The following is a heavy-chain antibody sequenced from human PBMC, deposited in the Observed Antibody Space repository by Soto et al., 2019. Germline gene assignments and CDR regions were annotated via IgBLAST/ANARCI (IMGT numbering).Heavy chain of an antibody. CDR1: GGTFSNSP. V-gene: IGHV1-69*12. J-gene: IGHJ2*01. CDR3: ARGNHRWLQLWYFDL. CDR2: IIPIFGTV. D-gene: IGHD5-12*01. Sequence: QVQLVQSGAEVKKPGSSVKVSCKASGGTFSNSPISWVRQAPGQGLEWMGGIIPIFGTVNYAQKFQGRVTTTADESTSTAYMELSSLRSEDTAVDYCARGNHRWLQLWYFDLWGRGTLVTVSS.